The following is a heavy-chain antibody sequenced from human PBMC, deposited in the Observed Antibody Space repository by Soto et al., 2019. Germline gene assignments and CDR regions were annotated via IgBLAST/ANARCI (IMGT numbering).Heavy chain of an antibody. CDR2: ITNSGST. Sequence: SGTLSLTCAVSGGSFSYSYWSWLRQSPAKGLEWIGDITNSGSTYYNPSLKSRVTISGDTSKNQFSLEVRSVTAADTAVYFWARGSTAIATRWFDSWGQGTLVTVSS. CDR1: GGSFSYSY. D-gene: IGHD5-18*01. J-gene: IGHJ5*01. CDR3: ARGSTAIATRWFDS. V-gene: IGHV4-34*01.